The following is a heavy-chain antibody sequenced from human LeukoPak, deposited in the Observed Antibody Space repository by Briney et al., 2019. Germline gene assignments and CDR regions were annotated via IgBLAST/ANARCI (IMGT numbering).Heavy chain of an antibody. V-gene: IGHV3-33*07. Sequence: GGSLRLSCIPSGFTFNSYAMFWVRQAPGKGLEWVSLIWYDGSNKYYADSVKGRFTVSRDNSKNTLFLQMNSLRAEDTAVYYCARARGWEPNYYYYYMDVWGRGTTVSVSS. CDR2: IWYDGSNK. CDR1: GFTFNSYA. CDR3: ARARGWEPNYYYYYMDV. J-gene: IGHJ6*03. D-gene: IGHD1-26*01.